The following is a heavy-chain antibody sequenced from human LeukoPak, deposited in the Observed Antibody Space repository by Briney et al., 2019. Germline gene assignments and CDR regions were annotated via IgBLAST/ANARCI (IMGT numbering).Heavy chain of an antibody. D-gene: IGHD3-3*01. CDR2: ISGSGGST. CDR3: ATSFTIFGVVIATLFDY. Sequence: GGSLRLSCAASGFTFSSDAMSWVRHAPGKGLEWGSAISGSGGSTYYADSVKGRFTISRDNSKNTLYLQMNSLRAEDTALYYCATSFTIFGVVIATLFDYWGQGTLATVSS. CDR1: GFTFSSDA. J-gene: IGHJ4*02. V-gene: IGHV3-23*01.